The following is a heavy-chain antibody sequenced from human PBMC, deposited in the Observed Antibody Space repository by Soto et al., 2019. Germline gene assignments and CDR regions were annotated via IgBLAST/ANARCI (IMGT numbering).Heavy chain of an antibody. Sequence: GRSMRLSWAAAGFTFSIYGIHWVRQAKEKGLEWVSAIGTAGDTYYPGSVKGRFTIARENAKNSLYLQMNSLRAGDTAVYYCSREAILGYCSSTSCSAGGYFDLWGRGTLVTVSS. CDR1: GFTFSIYG. V-gene: IGHV3-13*04. CDR2: IGTAGDT. CDR3: SREAILGYCSSTSCSAGGYFDL. J-gene: IGHJ2*01. D-gene: IGHD2-2*01.